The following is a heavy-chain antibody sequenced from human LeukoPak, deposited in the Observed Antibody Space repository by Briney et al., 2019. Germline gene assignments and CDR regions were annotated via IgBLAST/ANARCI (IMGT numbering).Heavy chain of an antibody. CDR1: GFTLSTEW. Sequence: PGGSLRLSCAASGFTLSTEWMGWVRQAPGKGLEWVATMKEEGGNIYYVDSVRGRFTISRDNAKNSLFLQMNSLRADDTAVYYCTRDGCSGWCHDYWGQGTLVTVSS. CDR2: MKEEGGNI. D-gene: IGHD6-19*01. J-gene: IGHJ4*02. V-gene: IGHV3-7*01. CDR3: TRDGCSGWCHDY.